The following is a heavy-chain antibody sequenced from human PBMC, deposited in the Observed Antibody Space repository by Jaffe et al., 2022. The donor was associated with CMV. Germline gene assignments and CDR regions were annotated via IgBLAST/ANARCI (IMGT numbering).Heavy chain of an antibody. CDR1: GFTFGDYA. Sequence: EVQLVESGGGLVQPGRSLRLSCAASGFTFGDYAMHWVRQAPGKGLEWVSGINWNSGSIGYADSVKGRFTISRDNAKNSLYLQMNSLRAEDTALYYCAKDSLTRSGWSDFDYWGQGTLVTVSS. CDR2: INWNSGSI. CDR3: AKDSLTRSGWSDFDY. D-gene: IGHD6-19*01. J-gene: IGHJ4*02. V-gene: IGHV3-9*01.